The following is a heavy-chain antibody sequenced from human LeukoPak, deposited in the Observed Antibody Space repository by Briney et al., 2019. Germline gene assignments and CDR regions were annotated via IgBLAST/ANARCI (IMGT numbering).Heavy chain of an antibody. J-gene: IGHJ6*03. D-gene: IGHD6-6*01. V-gene: IGHV4-59*01. Sequence: PSETLSFTCTVSGVSISSYYWSWIRQPPGKGLEWIGYIYYSGSTNYKPSLKSRVTISVDTSKNQVSLKLSSVTAADTAVYFCARDWGVGGRPGYMDVWGKGTTVTVSS. CDR3: ARDWGVGGRPGYMDV. CDR1: GVSISSYY. CDR2: IYYSGST.